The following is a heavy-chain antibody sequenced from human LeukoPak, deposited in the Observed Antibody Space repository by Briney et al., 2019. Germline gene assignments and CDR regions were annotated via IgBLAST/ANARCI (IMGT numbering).Heavy chain of an antibody. CDR3: ASRDCSSTSCYPSHDY. J-gene: IGHJ4*02. CDR1: GYTFTSYG. CDR2: INPNSGGT. Sequence: VASVKVSCKASGYTFTSYGISWVRQAPGQGLEWMGWINPNSGGTNYAQKFQGRVTMTRDTSISTAYMELSRLRSDDTAVYYCASRDCSSTSCYPSHDYWGQGTLVTVSS. V-gene: IGHV1-2*02. D-gene: IGHD2-2*01.